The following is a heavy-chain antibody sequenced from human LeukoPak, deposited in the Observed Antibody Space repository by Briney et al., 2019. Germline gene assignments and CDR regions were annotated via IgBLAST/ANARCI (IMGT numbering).Heavy chain of an antibody. V-gene: IGHV1-69*13. D-gene: IGHD5-18*01. CDR1: GGTFSSYA. Sequence: ASVKVSCKASGGTFSSYAISWVRQAPGQGLEWMGGIIPIFGTANYAQKFQGRVTITADESTSTAYMELSSLRSEDTAVYYCARDRTAPRTLWFDPWGQGTLVTVSS. CDR2: IIPIFGTA. J-gene: IGHJ5*02. CDR3: ARDRTAPRTLWFDP.